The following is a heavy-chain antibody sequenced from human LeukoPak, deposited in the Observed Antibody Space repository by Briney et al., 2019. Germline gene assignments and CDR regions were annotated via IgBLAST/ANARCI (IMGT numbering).Heavy chain of an antibody. CDR1: GVSISRYY. J-gene: IGHJ6*03. V-gene: IGHV4-4*07. Sequence: SETLSLTCTVSGVSISRYYWSWIRQPAGKGLEWIGRIYTSGSTNYNPSLKSRVTISVDKSKNQLSLKLSSVTAADTAVYYCARMRGSGYYYMDVWGKGTTVTVSS. D-gene: IGHD3-10*01. CDR2: IYTSGST. CDR3: ARMRGSGYYYMDV.